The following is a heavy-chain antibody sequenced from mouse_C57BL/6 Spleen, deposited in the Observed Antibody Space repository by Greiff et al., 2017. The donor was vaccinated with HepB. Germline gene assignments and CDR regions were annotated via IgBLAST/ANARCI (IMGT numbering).Heavy chain of an antibody. Sequence: EVQLQQSGPELVKPGASVKMSCKASGYTFTDYNMHWVKQSHGKSLEWIGYINPNNGGTSYNQKFKGKATLTVNKSSSTAYMELRSLTSEDSAVYYCARPDYDGWYFDVWGTGTTVTVSS. V-gene: IGHV1-22*01. CDR3: ARPDYDGWYFDV. CDR1: GYTFTDYN. D-gene: IGHD2-4*01. CDR2: INPNNGGT. J-gene: IGHJ1*03.